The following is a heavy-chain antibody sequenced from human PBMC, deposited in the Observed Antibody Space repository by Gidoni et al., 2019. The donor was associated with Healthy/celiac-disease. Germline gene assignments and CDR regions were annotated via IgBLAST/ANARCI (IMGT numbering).Heavy chain of an antibody. D-gene: IGHD3-22*01. CDR3: ARVLRYYDSSGYCD. CDR2: RKQDGSEK. Sequence: EVQLVESGGGLVQPGGSLRLSCAASGFTFSRYWMSWVRQAPGKGLEWVANRKQDGSEKYYVDSVKGRFTISRDNAKNSLYLQMNSLRAEDTAVYYCARVLRYYDSSGYCDWGQGTLVTVSS. V-gene: IGHV3-7*01. CDR1: GFTFSRYW. J-gene: IGHJ4*02.